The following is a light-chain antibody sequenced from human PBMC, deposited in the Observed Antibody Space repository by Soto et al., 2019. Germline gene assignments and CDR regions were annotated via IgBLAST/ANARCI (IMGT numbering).Light chain of an antibody. CDR2: DSS. CDR3: QQYNSYPWT. J-gene: IGKJ1*01. V-gene: IGKV1-5*01. Sequence: DIQMTQSPSTLSASVGDRVTITCRASQSISNWLAWYQQKPGKAPKLLIYDSSSLESGVPSRFSGSGFGTEFTLTISSLQPDDFATYYCQQYNSYPWTVGQGTKVDIK. CDR1: QSISNW.